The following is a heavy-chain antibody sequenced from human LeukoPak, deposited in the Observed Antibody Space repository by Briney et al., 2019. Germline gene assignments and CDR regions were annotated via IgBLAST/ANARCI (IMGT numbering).Heavy chain of an antibody. CDR1: GYTFTSYG. D-gene: IGHD3-22*01. CDR2: ISAYNGNT. Sequence: ASVKVSCKASGYTFTSYGISWVRQAPGQGLEWMGWISAYNGNTNYAQKLQGRVTMTTDTSTSTAYMELRSLRSDDTAVYYCARATDYYDSSGYPFDPWGQGTLGTVSS. V-gene: IGHV1-18*01. J-gene: IGHJ5*02. CDR3: ARATDYYDSSGYPFDP.